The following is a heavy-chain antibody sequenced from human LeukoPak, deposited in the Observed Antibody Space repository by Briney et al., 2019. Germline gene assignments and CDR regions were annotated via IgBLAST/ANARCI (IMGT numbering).Heavy chain of an antibody. V-gene: IGHV4-4*07. CDR3: ARDRTVEMATFYYYYMDV. CDR2: IYTSGST. CDR1: GGSISSYY. Sequence: SETLSLTCTVSGGSISSYYWSWIRQPARKGLEWIGRIYTSGSTNYNPSLKSRVTMSVDTSKNQFSLKLSSVTAADTAVYYCARDRTVEMATFYYYYMDVWGKGTTVTVSS. D-gene: IGHD5-24*01. J-gene: IGHJ6*03.